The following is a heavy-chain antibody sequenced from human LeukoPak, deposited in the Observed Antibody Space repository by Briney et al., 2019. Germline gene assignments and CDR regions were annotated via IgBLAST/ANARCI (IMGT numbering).Heavy chain of an antibody. D-gene: IGHD3-10*01. Sequence: ASVKVSCTASGYTFTGYYMHWVRQAPGQGLEWMGWINPNSGGTNYAQKFQGRVTMTRDTSISTAYIELSRLRSDDTAVYYCARGKEYYYGSGSQRGSDWFDPWGQGTLVTVSS. CDR2: INPNSGGT. CDR1: GYTFTGYY. V-gene: IGHV1-2*02. J-gene: IGHJ5*02. CDR3: ARGKEYYYGSGSQRGSDWFDP.